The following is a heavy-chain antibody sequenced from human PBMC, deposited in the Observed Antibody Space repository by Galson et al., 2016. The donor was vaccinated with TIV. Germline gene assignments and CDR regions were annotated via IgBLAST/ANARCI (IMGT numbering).Heavy chain of an antibody. D-gene: IGHD6-6*01. CDR3: ARAGVGAARDGGDY. CDR2: IISIFRTT. CDR1: ANTFISYA. J-gene: IGHJ4*02. Sequence: SVKVSCKASANTFISYAITWVRQAPGQGLEWMGGIISIFRTTQYAQKFQGRVTITADESMSTAYMELGSLRSEDTAIYYCARAGVGAARDGGDYWGQGTLVTVSS. V-gene: IGHV1-69*13.